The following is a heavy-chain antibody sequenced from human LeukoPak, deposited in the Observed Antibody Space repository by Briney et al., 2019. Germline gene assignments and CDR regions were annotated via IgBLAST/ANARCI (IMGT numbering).Heavy chain of an antibody. Sequence: PGGSLRLSCAASGFTFSSYAMNWVRQAPGKGLEWVSGITASGATTYFADSVKGRFSISRDNSKKTLYLQMNSLRAEDTAVYYCAKESCSSTSCYVLREYYFDYWGQGTLVTVSS. CDR3: AKESCSSTSCYVLREYYFDY. D-gene: IGHD2-2*01. CDR1: GFTFSSYA. CDR2: ITASGATT. V-gene: IGHV3-23*01. J-gene: IGHJ4*02.